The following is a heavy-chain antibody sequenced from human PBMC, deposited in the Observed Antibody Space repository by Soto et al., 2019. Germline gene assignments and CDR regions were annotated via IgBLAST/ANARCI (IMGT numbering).Heavy chain of an antibody. V-gene: IGHV3-7*01. J-gene: IGHJ3*02. Sequence: GGSLRLSCAASGFTFSSYWMSWVRQAPGKGLEWVANIKQDGSEKYYVDSVKGRFTISRDNAKNSLYLQMNSLRAEDTAVYYWVRAAYSIGHLIWGQGTMVTVSS. CDR3: VRAAYSIGHLI. D-gene: IGHD6-19*01. CDR2: IKQDGSEK. CDR1: GFTFSSYW.